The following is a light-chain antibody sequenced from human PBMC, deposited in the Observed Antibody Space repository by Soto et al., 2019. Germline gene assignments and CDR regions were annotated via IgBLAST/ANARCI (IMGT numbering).Light chain of an antibody. J-gene: IGKJ1*01. CDR3: QQYEYSPPRWT. CDR1: QAINNN. V-gene: IGKV3-15*01. CDR2: GAS. Sequence: VLTQAPDTLSLSAGERATLSCRASQAINNNVAWYQLKDGQVPRLLLHGASTRAADVPARFSGGGSGTEFTLTISSLQSEDFAEYHCQQYEYSPPRWTFGQGTKVDIK.